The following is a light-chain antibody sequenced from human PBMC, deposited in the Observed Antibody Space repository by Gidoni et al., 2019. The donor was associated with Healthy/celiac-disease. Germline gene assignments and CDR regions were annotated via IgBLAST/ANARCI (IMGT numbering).Light chain of an antibody. Sequence: DIQMTQSPSTLSASVGDRVTINCRASQSISSWLAWYQQKPGKAPKLLIYKASSLESGVPSRFSGSGSGTEFTLTISSLQPDDFATYYCQQYNSYSRTFGQGTKLEIK. CDR2: KAS. CDR3: QQYNSYSRT. CDR1: QSISSW. J-gene: IGKJ2*02. V-gene: IGKV1-5*03.